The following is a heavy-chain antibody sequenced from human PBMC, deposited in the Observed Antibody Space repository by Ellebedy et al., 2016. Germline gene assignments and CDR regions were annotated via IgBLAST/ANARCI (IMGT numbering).Heavy chain of an antibody. CDR1: GFTFSDYY. CDR3: AKPTRSTMVRGVKYYYGMDV. Sequence: GGSLRLSXAASGFTFSDYYMSWVRQAPGKGLEWVSAISGSGGSTYYADSVKGRFTISRDNSKNTLYLQMNSLRAEDTAVYYCAKPTRSTMVRGVKYYYGMDVWGQGTTVTVSS. V-gene: IGHV3-23*01. D-gene: IGHD3-10*01. J-gene: IGHJ6*02. CDR2: ISGSGGST.